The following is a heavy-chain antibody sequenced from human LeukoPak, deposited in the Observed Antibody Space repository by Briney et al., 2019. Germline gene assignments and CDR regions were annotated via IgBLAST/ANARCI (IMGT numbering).Heavy chain of an antibody. CDR2: INPNSGGT. Sequence: ASVKVSCKASGYTFTAYYMHWVRQAPGQGLEWMGWINPNSGGTNSSQKFQDRVTLTRDTSISTAYMELGSLRSDDTAIYYCARAYGSGSFYHPDYWGQGTLVTVSS. CDR3: ARAYGSGSFYHPDY. D-gene: IGHD3-10*01. V-gene: IGHV1-2*02. J-gene: IGHJ4*02. CDR1: GYTFTAYY.